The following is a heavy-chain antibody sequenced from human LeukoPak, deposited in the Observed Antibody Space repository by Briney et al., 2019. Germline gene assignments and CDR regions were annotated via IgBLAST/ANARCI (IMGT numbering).Heavy chain of an antibody. CDR2: IKQDRSEK. V-gene: IGHV3-7*01. CDR1: GFTFSSYW. Sequence: GGSLSLSCVASGFTFSSYWMSWVRQAPGKGLEWVANIKQDRSEKNYVDSVKGRFTISRDNAKNSLYLQMNSLRAEDTAVYYSARDPPYGGNCFFAYWGQGTLVTVSS. CDR3: ARDPPYGGNCFFAY. D-gene: IGHD4-23*01. J-gene: IGHJ4*02.